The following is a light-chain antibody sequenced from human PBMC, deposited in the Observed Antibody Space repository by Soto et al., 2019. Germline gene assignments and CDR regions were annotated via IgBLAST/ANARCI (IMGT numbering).Light chain of an antibody. V-gene: IGLV2-14*01. CDR1: SSDVGAYNY. CDR2: EVS. J-gene: IGLJ3*02. Sequence: QSVLTQPASVSGSPGQSITISCTGTSSDVGAYNYVSWYQQHPGKAPKLMIYEVSNRFSGSKSGNTASLTISGLQAEDEGDYYCSSYTSGSTWVFGGGTKVTVL. CDR3: SSYTSGSTWV.